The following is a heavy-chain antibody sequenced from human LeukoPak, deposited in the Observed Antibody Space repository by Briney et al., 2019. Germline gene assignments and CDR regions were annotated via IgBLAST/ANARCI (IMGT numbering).Heavy chain of an antibody. J-gene: IGHJ4*02. CDR2: ISYDGSNK. V-gene: IGHV3-30*03. D-gene: IGHD6-13*01. CDR3: ALAGTLPFDY. CDR1: GFTLSSYG. Sequence: GGSLRLSCAASGFTLSSYGMHWVRQAPGKGLEWVAVISYDGSNKYYADSVKGRFAISRDNSKNTLYLQMNSLRAEDTAVYYCALAGTLPFDYWGQGTLVTVSS.